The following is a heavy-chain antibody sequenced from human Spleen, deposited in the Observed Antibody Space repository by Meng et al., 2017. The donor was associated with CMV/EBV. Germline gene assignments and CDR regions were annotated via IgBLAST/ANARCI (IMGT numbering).Heavy chain of an antibody. CDR2: INHSGST. J-gene: IGHJ4*02. D-gene: IGHD6-13*01. CDR1: GSSLSGYY. Sequence: QVELQRGGQGWFKPSETLSHTYAVYGSSLSGYYWSRLRQPPGNGLEWIGDINHSGSTNYNPSRKSRVTISVDTSKTQFSLKLSSVTAADTDVYYRTRGGLYSSSWYDYWGQGTLVTVSS. V-gene: IGHV4-34*01. CDR3: TRGGLYSSSWYDY.